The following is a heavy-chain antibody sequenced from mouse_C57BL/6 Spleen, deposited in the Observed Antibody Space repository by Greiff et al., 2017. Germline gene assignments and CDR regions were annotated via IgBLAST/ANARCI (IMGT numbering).Heavy chain of an antibody. J-gene: IGHJ2*01. CDR1: GYSITSGYY. V-gene: IGHV3-6*01. Sequence: VQLKESGPGLVKPSQSLSLTCSVTGYSITSGYYWNWIRQFPGNKLEWMGYISYDGSNNYNPSLKNRISITRDTSKNQFFLKLNSVTTEDTATYYCAREGETGTLDYWGQGTTLTVSS. CDR2: ISYDGSN. CDR3: AREGETGTLDY. D-gene: IGHD4-1*01.